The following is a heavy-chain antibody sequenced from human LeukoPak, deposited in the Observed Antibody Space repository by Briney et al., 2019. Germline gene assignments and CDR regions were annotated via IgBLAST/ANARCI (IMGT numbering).Heavy chain of an antibody. CDR2: IYSGGST. J-gene: IGHJ4*02. Sequence: GGSLRLSCAASGFTVSSNYMSWVRQAPGKGLEWVSVIYSGGSTYYADSVKGRFTISRDNSKNTLYFQMNSLRAEDTAVYYCAREGTKEQRVDYWGQGTLVTVSS. V-gene: IGHV3-53*01. CDR1: GFTVSSNY. D-gene: IGHD6-25*01. CDR3: AREGTKEQRVDY.